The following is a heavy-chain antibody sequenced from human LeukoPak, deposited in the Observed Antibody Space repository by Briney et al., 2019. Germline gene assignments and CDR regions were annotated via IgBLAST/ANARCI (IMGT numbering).Heavy chain of an antibody. Sequence: GGSLRLSCAASGFTFSSYSMNWVRQAPGKGLEWVSSISSSSSYIYYADSVKGRFTISRDNAKNSLYLRMNSLRAEDTAVYYCAREGCSGGSCYEDYWGQGTLVTVSS. CDR1: GFTFSSYS. CDR2: ISSSSSYI. CDR3: AREGCSGGSCYEDY. D-gene: IGHD2-15*01. J-gene: IGHJ4*02. V-gene: IGHV3-21*01.